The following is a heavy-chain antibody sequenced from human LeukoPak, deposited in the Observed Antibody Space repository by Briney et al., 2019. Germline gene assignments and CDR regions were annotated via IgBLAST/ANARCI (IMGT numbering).Heavy chain of an antibody. CDR3: AGGYSYGDYYYYYMDV. Sequence: GASVKVSCKASVYTFTGYYMHWVRPAPGQGLEWMGWINPNSGGTNYAQKFQGRVTMTRDTSISTAYMELSRLRSDDTAVYYCAGGYSYGDYYYYYMDVWGKGTTVTVSS. CDR2: INPNSGGT. V-gene: IGHV1-2*02. J-gene: IGHJ6*03. D-gene: IGHD5-18*01. CDR1: VYTFTGYY.